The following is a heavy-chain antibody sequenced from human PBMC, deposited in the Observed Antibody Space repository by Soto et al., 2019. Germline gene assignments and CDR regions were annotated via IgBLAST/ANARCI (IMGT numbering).Heavy chain of an antibody. CDR2: IYYSGTT. Sequence: PSETLSLTCSVSGGSISSSGYFWSWIRQHPGYGLEWLGHIYYSGTTHYNPSLKSRLTISRETSKNQFSLKLRSVTAADTAVYYCARLGGVVSATFDSWGQGALVTVSS. J-gene: IGHJ4*02. D-gene: IGHD2-15*01. CDR3: ARLGGVVSATFDS. V-gene: IGHV4-31*03. CDR1: GGSISSSGYF.